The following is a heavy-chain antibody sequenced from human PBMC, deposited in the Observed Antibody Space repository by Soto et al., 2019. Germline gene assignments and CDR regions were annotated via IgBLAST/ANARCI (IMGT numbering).Heavy chain of an antibody. J-gene: IGHJ4*02. D-gene: IGHD5-18*01. CDR2: IYYNGST. CDR1: GGSISSSSYY. V-gene: IGHV4-39*02. CDR3: ARDVDTDVDY. Sequence: QLQLQESGPGLVKPSETLSLTCTVSGGSISSSSYYWGWIRQPPGKGLEWFGSIYYNGSTYYNPSLKSRVTISVDTAKNQFSLKLISVTAADTAVYYCARDVDTDVDYWGQGTLVTVSS.